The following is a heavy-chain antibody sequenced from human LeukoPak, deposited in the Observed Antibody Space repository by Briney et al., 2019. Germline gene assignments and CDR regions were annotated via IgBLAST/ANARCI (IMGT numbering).Heavy chain of an antibody. D-gene: IGHD5-12*01. CDR2: MNPNSGNT. J-gene: IGHJ4*02. V-gene: IGHV1-8*01. Sequence: ASVKVSCKASGYTFTSYDIDWVRQATGQGLEWMGWMNPNSGNTGYAQKFQGRVTMTRNTSISTAYMELSSLRSEDTAVYYCARGRDQSGYDLGYWGQGTLVTVSS. CDR3: ARGRDQSGYDLGY. CDR1: GYTFTSYD.